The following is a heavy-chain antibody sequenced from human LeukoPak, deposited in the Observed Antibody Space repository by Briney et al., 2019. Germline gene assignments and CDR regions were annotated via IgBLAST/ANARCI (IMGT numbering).Heavy chain of an antibody. CDR1: GGSISSYY. CDR3: ARDGYNLYWYFDL. J-gene: IGHJ2*01. V-gene: IGHV4-59*01. Sequence: SETLSLTCTVSGGSISSYYWSWIRQPPGKGLEWIGYIYYSGSTNYNPSLKSRVTISVDTSKNQFSLKLNSVTAADTAVYYCARDGYNLYWYFDLWGRGTLVTVSS. CDR2: IYYSGST. D-gene: IGHD5-24*01.